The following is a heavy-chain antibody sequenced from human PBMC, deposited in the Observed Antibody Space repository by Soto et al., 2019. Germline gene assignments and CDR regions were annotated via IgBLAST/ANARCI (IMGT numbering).Heavy chain of an antibody. V-gene: IGHV3-23*01. J-gene: IGHJ6*02. Sequence: GGSLRLSCAASGFTFSSYAMSWVRQAPGKGLEWVSAISGSGGSTYYADSVKGRFTISRDNSKNTLYLQMNSLRDEDTAVYYCAKDVSYGFNYYGMDVWGQGTTVTAP. CDR1: GFTFSSYA. CDR2: ISGSGGST. CDR3: AKDVSYGFNYYGMDV. D-gene: IGHD5-18*01.